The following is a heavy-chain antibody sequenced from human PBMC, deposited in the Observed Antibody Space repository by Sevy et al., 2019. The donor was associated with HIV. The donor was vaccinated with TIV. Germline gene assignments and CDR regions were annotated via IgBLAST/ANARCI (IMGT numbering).Heavy chain of an antibody. D-gene: IGHD3-10*01. CDR3: ARDQAGPSDDYYYYYGMDL. V-gene: IGHV3-33*08. Sequence: GGSLRLSCAASGFTFSSYVMHWVRQAPGKGLEWVALIWYDGTIKYYADSVKGRFTISRDNSKNRLYLQTNSLRAEDTAVYYCARDQAGPSDDYYYYYGMDLWGQGTTVTVSS. CDR2: IWYDGTIK. J-gene: IGHJ6*02. CDR1: GFTFSSYV.